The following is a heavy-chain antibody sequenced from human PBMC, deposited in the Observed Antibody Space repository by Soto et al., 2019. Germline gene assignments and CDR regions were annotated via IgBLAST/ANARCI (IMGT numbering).Heavy chain of an antibody. D-gene: IGHD5-18*01. V-gene: IGHV1-2*04. J-gene: IGHJ6*02. CDR3: GRDVNGYPPGGMDV. Sequence: KVSCKASGYTFNDDYIYWVRQAPGQGLEWMGWISPNSGGSNYAQKFQGWVTLTRDTSTSTVYMELSRLKSEDTAVYYCGRDVNGYPPGGMDVWGQGTTVTVSS. CDR1: GYTFNDDY. CDR2: ISPNSGGS.